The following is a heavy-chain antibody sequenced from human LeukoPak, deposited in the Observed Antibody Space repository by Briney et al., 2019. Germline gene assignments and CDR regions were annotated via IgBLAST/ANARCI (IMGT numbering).Heavy chain of an antibody. CDR2: ISYDGSKR. V-gene: IGHV3-30*04. Sequence: PGGSLRLSCAASGFTFSSYAMHWVRQAPGMGLEWLAVISYDGSKRFYADSVKGRFTISRDDSKNTLYLQVSSLRAEGTAVYSCARPRTAKIPSAFDLWGKGTLVTVSS. CDR1: GFTFSSYA. CDR3: ARPRTAKIPSAFDL. J-gene: IGHJ4*02. D-gene: IGHD5-18*01.